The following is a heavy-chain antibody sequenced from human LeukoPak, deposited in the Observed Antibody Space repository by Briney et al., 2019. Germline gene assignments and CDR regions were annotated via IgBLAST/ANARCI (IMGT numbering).Heavy chain of an antibody. Sequence: GRSLRLSCAASGFTFSSYGMHWVRQAPDKGLEWVAVISYDGSNKYYADSVKGRFTISRDNSKNTLYLQMNSLRAEDTAVYYCAKAGSYYSYYYYGMDVWGQGTTVTVSS. CDR2: ISYDGSNK. CDR1: GFTFSSYG. D-gene: IGHD3-10*01. CDR3: AKAGSYYSYYYYGMDV. J-gene: IGHJ6*02. V-gene: IGHV3-30*18.